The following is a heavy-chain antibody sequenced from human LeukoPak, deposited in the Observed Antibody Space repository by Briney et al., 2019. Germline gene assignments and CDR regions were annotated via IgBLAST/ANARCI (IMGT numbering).Heavy chain of an antibody. Sequence: GGSLRLSCAASGFTFSSYGMHWVRQAPGKGLEWVAFIRYDGSNKYYADSVKGRFTISRDNSKNTLYLQMNSLRVEDTAVYYCAREIGRGVISPYFDHWGQGALVTVSS. CDR3: AREIGRGVISPYFDH. CDR1: GFTFSSYG. D-gene: IGHD2-21*01. CDR2: IRYDGSNK. J-gene: IGHJ4*02. V-gene: IGHV3-30*02.